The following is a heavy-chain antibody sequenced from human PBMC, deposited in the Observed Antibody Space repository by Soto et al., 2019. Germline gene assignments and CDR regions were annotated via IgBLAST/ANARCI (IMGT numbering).Heavy chain of an antibody. J-gene: IGHJ4*02. Sequence: EVQLVESGGGLLKRGGSLRLSCAGSGFTFNDAWMNWVRQAPGKGLEWVGRIKSESDGGTTAYAAPVKGRFTISRDDSKNTVYLLMNSLRTEDTALYYCMTDRQYRPAYWGQGTQVTVSS. CDR3: MTDRQYRPAY. CDR2: IKSESDGGTT. D-gene: IGHD3-16*02. CDR1: GFTFNDAW. V-gene: IGHV3-15*07.